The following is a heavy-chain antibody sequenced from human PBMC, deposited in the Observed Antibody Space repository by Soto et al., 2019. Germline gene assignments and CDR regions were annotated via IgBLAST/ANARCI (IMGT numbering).Heavy chain of an antibody. Sequence: EVQLVESGGGLVQPGGSLRLSCATSGFSFSGYWIHWVRQAPGKGLVWVSHINGDGSSTNYADSVKGRFTISRDYAKNTLYLLLNSLRVEDTAVYYCARGGAYIYGPQYDWGQGTLVTVSS. J-gene: IGHJ4*02. CDR1: GFSFSGYW. CDR2: INGDGSST. D-gene: IGHD5-18*01. V-gene: IGHV3-74*01. CDR3: ARGGAYIYGPQYD.